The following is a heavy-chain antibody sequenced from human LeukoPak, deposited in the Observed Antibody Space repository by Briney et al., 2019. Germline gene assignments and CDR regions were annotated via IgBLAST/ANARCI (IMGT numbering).Heavy chain of an antibody. CDR3: ARALGHSVLAFDV. J-gene: IGHJ3*01. V-gene: IGHV3-33*05. CDR1: GFTFSNYG. D-gene: IGHD3-16*01. Sequence: GGSLRLSCAASGFTFSNYGMHWVRQAPGKGLEWVAVILNDGSKEYYADSVKGRFTISRDNSKNTLYLQMDSLRVEDTAVYSCARALGHSVLAFDVWGQGTVVIVS. CDR2: ILNDGSKE.